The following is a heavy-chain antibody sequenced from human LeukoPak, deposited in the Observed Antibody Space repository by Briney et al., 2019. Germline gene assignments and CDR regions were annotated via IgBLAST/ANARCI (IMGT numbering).Heavy chain of an antibody. V-gene: IGHV3-53*01. CDR1: GFTVNSNY. D-gene: IGHD1-26*01. Sequence: QSGGSLRLSCAASGFTVNSNYMPWVRQAPGGGLEWVSYLYNGGNIYHADPVEGRFTVSRDIYENTLYLQMNSLRAEDTAVYCCARANGELWDDIYYYYMDVWGKGTTVTVSS. J-gene: IGHJ6*03. CDR2: LYNGGNI. CDR3: ARANGELWDDIYYYYMDV.